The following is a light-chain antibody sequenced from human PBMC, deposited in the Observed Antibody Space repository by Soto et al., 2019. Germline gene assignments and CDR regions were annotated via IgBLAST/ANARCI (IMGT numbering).Light chain of an antibody. CDR2: DAS. CDR3: QQRSNWPSVT. Sequence: EIVLTQSPATLSLSPGERANLSCRASQSVGSYLAWYQHKPGLPPRLLIFDASNRPAGIPARFSGSGSGTDFTLTIGSLEPEDFAVYYCQQRSNWPSVTFGGGTRVDLK. J-gene: IGKJ4*01. V-gene: IGKV3-11*01. CDR1: QSVGSY.